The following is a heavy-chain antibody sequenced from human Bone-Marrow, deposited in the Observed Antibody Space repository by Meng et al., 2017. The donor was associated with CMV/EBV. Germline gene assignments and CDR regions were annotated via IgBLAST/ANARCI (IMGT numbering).Heavy chain of an antibody. CDR3: ARDISGITMVRGDY. CDR2: IYYSGST. D-gene: IGHD3-10*01. Sequence: GSLRLSCTVSGGSISSSSYYWGWIRQPPGKGLEWIGSIYYSGSTYYNPSLKSRVTISVDTSKNQFSLKLSSVTAADTAVYYCARDISGITMVRGDYWGQRTLVTASS. V-gene: IGHV4-39*07. J-gene: IGHJ4*02. CDR1: GGSISSSSYY.